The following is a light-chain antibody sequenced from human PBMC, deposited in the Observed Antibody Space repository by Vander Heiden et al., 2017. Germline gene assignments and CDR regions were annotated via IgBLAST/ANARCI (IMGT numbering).Light chain of an antibody. J-gene: IGLJ2*01. V-gene: IGLV3-19*01. Sequence: SSELTQDPAVSVALGQTVRITCQGDSLRSYYASWYQQKPGQAPVLVIYGKNNRPSGFPDRFSGSSSGNTASLTITGAQAEDEADYYCNSRDSSGNHPHVVFGGGTKLTVL. CDR1: SLRSYY. CDR2: GKN. CDR3: NSRDSSGNHPHVV.